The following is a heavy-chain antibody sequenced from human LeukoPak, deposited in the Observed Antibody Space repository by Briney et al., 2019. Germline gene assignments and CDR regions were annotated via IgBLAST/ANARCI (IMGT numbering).Heavy chain of an antibody. J-gene: IGHJ4*02. Sequence: GGSLRLSCAASGFTFSSYSMNWVRQAPGKGLEWVSSISSSSSYIYYADSVKGRFTISRDNAKNSLYLQMNSLRAEDTAVYYCARDLRGWFGDLAIVYWGQGTLVTVSS. V-gene: IGHV3-21*01. CDR3: ARDLRGWFGDLAIVY. CDR1: GFTFSSYS. CDR2: ISSSSSYI. D-gene: IGHD3-10*01.